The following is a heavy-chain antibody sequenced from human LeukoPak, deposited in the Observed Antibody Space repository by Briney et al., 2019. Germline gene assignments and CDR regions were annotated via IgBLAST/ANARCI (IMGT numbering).Heavy chain of an antibody. CDR2: IYYSGST. CDR1: GGSISSSSYY. J-gene: IGHJ4*02. V-gene: IGHV4-39*01. CDR3: ARQYSGSYPYYFDY. D-gene: IGHD1-26*01. Sequence: PSETLSLTCTVSGGSISSSSYYWGWIRQPPGKGLEWIGSIYYSGSTYYNPSLKSRVTISVDTSKNQFSLKLSSVTAADTAVYYRARQYSGSYPYYFDYWGQGTLVTVSS.